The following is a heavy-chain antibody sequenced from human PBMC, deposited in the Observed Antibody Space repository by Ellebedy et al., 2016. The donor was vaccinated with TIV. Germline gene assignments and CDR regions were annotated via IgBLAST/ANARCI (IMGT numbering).Heavy chain of an antibody. CDR2: IYSGGTT. CDR3: ARKVPAPTTVPPNWYFDL. Sequence: PGGSLRLSFAASGFTVSSNYMSWVRQAPGKGLEWVSVIYSGGTTYYADSVKGRFTISRDNSKNTLYLQMNSLRAEDTAVYYCARKVPAPTTVPPNWYFDLWGRGTLVTVSS. CDR1: GFTVSSNY. J-gene: IGHJ2*01. D-gene: IGHD4-17*01. V-gene: IGHV3-66*01.